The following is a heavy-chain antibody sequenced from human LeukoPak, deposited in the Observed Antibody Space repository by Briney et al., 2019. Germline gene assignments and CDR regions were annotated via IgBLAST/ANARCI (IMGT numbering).Heavy chain of an antibody. J-gene: IGHJ4*02. Sequence: PGGSLRLPCAASGFTFSSYAMHWVRQAPGKGLEWVAVISYDGSNKYYADSVKGRFTISRDNSKNTLYLQMNSLRAEDTAVYYCASPRWNDGYYFDYWGQGTLVTVSS. CDR2: ISYDGSNK. V-gene: IGHV3-30-3*01. D-gene: IGHD1-1*01. CDR1: GFTFSSYA. CDR3: ASPRWNDGYYFDY.